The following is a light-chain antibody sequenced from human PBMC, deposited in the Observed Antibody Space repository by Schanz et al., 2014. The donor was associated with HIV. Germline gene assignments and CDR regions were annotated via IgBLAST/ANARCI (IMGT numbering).Light chain of an antibody. V-gene: IGKV3-20*01. Sequence: EIVLTQSPGTLSVSPGERATLSCRASQSVSSNLAWYQQKPGQAPRLVIYATSTRAAGIPDRFSGTGSGTDFTLTISRLEPEDFAVYFCQYFGNSGGTFGGGTKVEIK. CDR1: QSVSSN. CDR2: ATS. J-gene: IGKJ4*01. CDR3: QYFGNSGGT.